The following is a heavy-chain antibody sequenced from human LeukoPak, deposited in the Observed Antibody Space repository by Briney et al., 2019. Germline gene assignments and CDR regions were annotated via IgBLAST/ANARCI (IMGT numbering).Heavy chain of an antibody. CDR2: ISGIGVAT. CDR1: GYTFGSYA. D-gene: IGHD4-17*01. Sequence: GGSLRLSCAASGYTFGSYAMTWVRQAPGKGLEWVSVISGIGVATYYADSVKGRFTISRDNSKNTLYLQMNSLRAEDTAVYYCAKRAVTTFSSGFHYWGQGTLVTVSS. V-gene: IGHV3-23*01. CDR3: AKRAVTTFSSGFHY. J-gene: IGHJ4*02.